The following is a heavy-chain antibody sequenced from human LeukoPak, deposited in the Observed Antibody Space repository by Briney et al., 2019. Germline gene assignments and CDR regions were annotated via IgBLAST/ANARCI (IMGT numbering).Heavy chain of an antibody. CDR1: GGSISSGGYS. CDR3: ARRNDFGI. CDR2: IYYSGNT. D-gene: IGHD1-1*01. Sequence: RASETLSLTCAVSGGSISSGGYSWSWIRRPPGKGLEWIGYIYYSGNTNYNPSLKSRVTISVDTSKNQFSLKLNSVTAADTAVHYCARRNDFGIWGQGTMVTVSS. J-gene: IGHJ3*02. V-gene: IGHV4-30-4*07.